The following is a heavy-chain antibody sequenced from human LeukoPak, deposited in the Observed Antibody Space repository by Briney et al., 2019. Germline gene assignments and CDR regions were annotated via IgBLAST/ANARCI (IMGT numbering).Heavy chain of an antibody. CDR2: IIPIFGTA. V-gene: IGHV1-69*01. CDR3: AREGLFPENAFDI. Sequence: SVKVSCKASGGTFSSYAISWVRQAPGQGLEWIGGIIPIFGTANYAQKFQGRVTITADESTSTAYMELSSLRSEDTAVYYCAREGLFPENAFDIWGQGTMVTVSS. CDR1: GGTFSSYA. J-gene: IGHJ3*02. D-gene: IGHD2-21*01.